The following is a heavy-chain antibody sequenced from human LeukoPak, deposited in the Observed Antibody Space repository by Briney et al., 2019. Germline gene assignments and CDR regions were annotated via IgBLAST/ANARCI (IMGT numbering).Heavy chain of an antibody. D-gene: IGHD1-26*01. J-gene: IGHJ4*02. Sequence: PGGSLRLSCAASGFTFSTYAMHWVRQAPGKGLEYVSAISTNGDSTYYADSVKGRFTISRDNSKNTLFLQMGSLRADVMAVYYCARVVSGTCYMSDYWGQGTLVTVSS. CDR2: ISTNGDST. CDR1: GFTFSTYA. CDR3: ARVVSGTCYMSDY. V-gene: IGHV3-64*02.